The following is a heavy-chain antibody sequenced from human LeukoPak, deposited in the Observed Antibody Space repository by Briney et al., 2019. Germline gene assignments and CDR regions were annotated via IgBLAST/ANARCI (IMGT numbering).Heavy chain of an antibody. Sequence: GGSLRLSCAASGFTFSNYWIHWVRQVPGKGLVRVSRINADGSSTWYADSVKGRFTVSRDNAKDTLHLQMNSLRDDDTAVYYCALLPPDALDIWGQGTMVTVSS. CDR3: ALLPPDALDI. D-gene: IGHD3-22*01. J-gene: IGHJ3*02. CDR2: INADGSST. V-gene: IGHV3-74*01. CDR1: GFTFSNYW.